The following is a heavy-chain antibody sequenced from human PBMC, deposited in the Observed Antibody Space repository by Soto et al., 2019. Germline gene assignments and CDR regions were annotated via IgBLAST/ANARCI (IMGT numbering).Heavy chain of an antibody. J-gene: IGHJ6*02. V-gene: IGHV1-18*01. CDR2: ISGYNGDT. CDR1: GYTFTRYG. D-gene: IGHD2-8*01. Sequence: QGQLVQSGGGVKKPGASVKVSCKASGYTFTRYGISLVRQAPGQGLEWMGWISGYNGDTKYAQKFQGRVTMTVDTSTTTAYMERRSPTSDDRAVYYCAKNGQPPYYYYGMDVWGQGTTVTVSS. CDR3: AKNGQPPYYYYGMDV.